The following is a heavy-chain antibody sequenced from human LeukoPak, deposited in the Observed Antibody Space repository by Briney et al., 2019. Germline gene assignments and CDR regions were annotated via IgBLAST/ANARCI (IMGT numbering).Heavy chain of an antibody. CDR1: GGSISSHY. Sequence: PSETLSLTCNVSGGSISSHYWGWIRQPPGKGLEWIGYIYYSGSTNYNPSLKSRVTISVDTSKNQFSLKLSSVTAADTAVYYCASSDYYDSSGYYQPFDYWGQGPLVTVSS. CDR2: IYYSGST. CDR3: ASSDYYDSSGYYQPFDY. D-gene: IGHD3-22*01. V-gene: IGHV4-59*11. J-gene: IGHJ4*02.